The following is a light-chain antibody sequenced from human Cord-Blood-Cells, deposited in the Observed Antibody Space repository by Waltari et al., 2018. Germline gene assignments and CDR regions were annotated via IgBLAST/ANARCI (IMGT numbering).Light chain of an antibody. CDR1: QSISSY. CDR2: AAS. J-gene: IGKJ2*01. Sequence: SLSASVGDRVTITCRASQSISSYLNWYQQKPGKAPKLLIYAASSLQSGVPSRFSGSGSGTDFTLTISSLQPEDFATYYCQQSYSTPRTFGQGTKLEIK. CDR3: QQSYSTPRT. V-gene: IGKV1-39*01.